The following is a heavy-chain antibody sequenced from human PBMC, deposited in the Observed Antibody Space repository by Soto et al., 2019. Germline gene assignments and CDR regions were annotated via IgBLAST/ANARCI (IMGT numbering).Heavy chain of an antibody. CDR3: ARGRPDLITIFGVVIIGPFDY. D-gene: IGHD3-3*01. Sequence: PSETLSLTCTVSGGSISGYYLSWIRQPPGKGLEFIGYIYYSGYTNYNPSLKSRVTISVDTSKNQFSLKLSSVTAADTAVYYCARGRPDLITIFGVVIIGPFDYWGQGTLVTVSS. V-gene: IGHV4-59*01. J-gene: IGHJ4*02. CDR1: GGSISGYY. CDR2: IYYSGYT.